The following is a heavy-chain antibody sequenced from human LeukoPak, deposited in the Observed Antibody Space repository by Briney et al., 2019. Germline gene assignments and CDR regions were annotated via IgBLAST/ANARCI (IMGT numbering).Heavy chain of an antibody. D-gene: IGHD2-15*01. V-gene: IGHV4-30-2*01. J-gene: IGHJ3*02. CDR2: IYHSGST. Sequence: SETLSLTCTVSGGSISSGGYYWSWIRQPPGKGLEWIGYIYHSGSTYYNPSLKSRVTISVDRSKNQFSLKLSSVTAADTAVYYCARDAHILVVVAATPGRTDAFDIWGQGTMVTVSS. CDR1: GGSISSGGYY. CDR3: ARDAHILVVVAATPGRTDAFDI.